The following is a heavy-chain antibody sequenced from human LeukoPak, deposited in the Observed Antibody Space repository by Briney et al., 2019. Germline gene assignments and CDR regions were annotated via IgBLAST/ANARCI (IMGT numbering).Heavy chain of an antibody. Sequence: GGSLRLSCAASGFTFDDYGMSWVRQAPGKGLEWVSGINWNGGSTGYADSVKGRFTISRDNAKNTLYLQMNSLRAEDTAVYYCAHIVGATPADYWGQGTLVTVSS. CDR1: GFTFDDYG. CDR2: INWNGGST. V-gene: IGHV3-20*04. CDR3: AHIVGATPADY. J-gene: IGHJ4*02. D-gene: IGHD1-26*01.